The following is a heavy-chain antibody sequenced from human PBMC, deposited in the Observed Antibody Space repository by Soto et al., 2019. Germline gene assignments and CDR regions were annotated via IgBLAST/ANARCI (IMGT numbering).Heavy chain of an antibody. J-gene: IGHJ4*02. D-gene: IGHD3-22*01. Sequence: GESLKISCKGSGYSFTSYWIGWVRQMPGKGLEGMGIIYPGDSDTRYSPSFQGQVTTSAHKSISTAYLQWSSLNASDTAMYYCARHDSSGSALDYWGQGTLVTVSS. CDR1: GYSFTSYW. CDR2: IYPGDSDT. V-gene: IGHV5-51*01. CDR3: ARHDSSGSALDY.